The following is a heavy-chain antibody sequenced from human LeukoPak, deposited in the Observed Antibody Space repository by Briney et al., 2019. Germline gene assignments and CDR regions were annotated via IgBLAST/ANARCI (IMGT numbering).Heavy chain of an antibody. CDR1: GNTYTEYY. V-gene: IGHV1-2*02. Sequence: ASVKVSCKASGNTYTEYYIHWVRQAPGQGLEYMGWINPNNGDTNYEPKFQGRVTMNRDTSINTAYMELSRLGSDDTAVYFCARGYRAADDNSWGQGTLVTVSS. CDR3: ARGYRAADDNS. D-gene: IGHD6-13*01. J-gene: IGHJ5*02. CDR2: INPNNGDT.